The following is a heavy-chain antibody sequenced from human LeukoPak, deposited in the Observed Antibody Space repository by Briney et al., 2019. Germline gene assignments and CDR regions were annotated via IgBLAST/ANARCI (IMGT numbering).Heavy chain of an antibody. D-gene: IGHD6-13*01. CDR2: IYHSGST. J-gene: IGHJ6*03. CDR1: GYSISSGYY. V-gene: IGHV4-38-2*02. CDR3: ARLGSGGSSSWYRVYYYMDV. Sequence: SETLSLTCTVSGYSISSGYYWGWIRPPPGKGLEWIGSIYHSGSTYYNPSLKSRVTISVDTSKNQFSLKLSSVTAADTAVYYCARLGSGGSSSWYRVYYYMDVWGKGTTVTISS.